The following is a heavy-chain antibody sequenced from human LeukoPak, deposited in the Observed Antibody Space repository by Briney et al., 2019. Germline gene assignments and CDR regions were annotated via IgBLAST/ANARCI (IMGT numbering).Heavy chain of an antibody. CDR1: GGTFSSYA. V-gene: IGHV1-18*01. CDR2: ISAYNGNT. D-gene: IGHD6-13*01. J-gene: IGHJ4*02. Sequence: VASVKVSCKASGGTFSSYAISWVRQAPGQGLEWMGWISAYNGNTNYAQKLQGRVTMTTDTSTSTAYMELRSLRSDDTAVYYCARGSYSSSREYYFDYWGQGTLVTVSS. CDR3: ARGSYSSSREYYFDY.